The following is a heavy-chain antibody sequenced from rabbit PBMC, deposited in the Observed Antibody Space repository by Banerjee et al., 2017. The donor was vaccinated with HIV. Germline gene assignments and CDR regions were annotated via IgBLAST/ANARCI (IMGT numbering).Heavy chain of an antibody. V-gene: IGHV1S40*01. D-gene: IGHD6-1*01. CDR1: GFSFSSSFY. CDR2: IYGGSSGST. J-gene: IGHJ4*01. Sequence: QSLEESGGDLVEPGASLTLTCTASGFSFSSSFYMCWVRQPPGKGLEWIACIYGGSSGSTYYASWAKGRFTISNASSTTVTLQMTSLTAADTATYFCARDAYYAGYGVATGYYFNLWGPGTLVTVS. CDR3: ARDAYYAGYGVATGYYFNL.